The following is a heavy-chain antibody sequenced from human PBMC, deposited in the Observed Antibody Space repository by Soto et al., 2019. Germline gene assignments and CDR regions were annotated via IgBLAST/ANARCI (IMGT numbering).Heavy chain of an antibody. CDR1: GFTFSSYG. J-gene: IGHJ6*02. Sequence: SVGSLRLSCAASGFTFSSYGMHWVRQAPGKGLEWVAVISYDGSNKYYADSVKGRFTISRDNSKNTLYLQMNSLRAEDTAVYYCAKPSGSGSYYYYGMDVWGQGTTVTVSS. V-gene: IGHV3-30*18. CDR3: AKPSGSGSYYYYGMDV. D-gene: IGHD1-26*01. CDR2: ISYDGSNK.